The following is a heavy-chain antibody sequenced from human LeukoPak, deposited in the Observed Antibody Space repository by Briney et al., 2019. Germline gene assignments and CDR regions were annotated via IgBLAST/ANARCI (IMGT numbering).Heavy chain of an antibody. J-gene: IGHJ4*02. Sequence: GGSLRLSCAASGFTFSSYAMSWVRQAPGKGLEWVSAISGSGGSTYYADSVKGRFTISRDNSENTLYLQMNSLRVEDTAEYYCARIERCDYWGQGTLVTVSS. CDR1: GFTFSSYA. CDR3: ARIERCDY. V-gene: IGHV3-23*01. CDR2: ISGSGGST.